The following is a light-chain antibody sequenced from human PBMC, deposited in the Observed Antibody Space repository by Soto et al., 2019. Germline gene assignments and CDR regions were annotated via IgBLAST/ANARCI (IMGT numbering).Light chain of an antibody. CDR2: GAS. Sequence: EIVMTQSPATLSVSTGERATLSCRTSESVRDNLAWYQKKPGQAPRLLIYGASTRATGIPARFSGSGSGTEFTLTISSLQSEDFAVYYCQHYDNWPLTFGGGTKVEIK. CDR3: QHYDNWPLT. V-gene: IGKV3-15*01. J-gene: IGKJ4*01. CDR1: ESVRDN.